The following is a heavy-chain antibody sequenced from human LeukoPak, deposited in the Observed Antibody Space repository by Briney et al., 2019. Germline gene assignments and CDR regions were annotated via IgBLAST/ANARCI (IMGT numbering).Heavy chain of an antibody. V-gene: IGHV4-34*01. CDR1: GGSFSGYS. Sequence: SETLSLTCAVYGGSFSGYSWTWIRQPPGKGLEWIGEIDRSWSTNYNPALKRRLTISVDTSKNQFSLKLSSVTAADTAVYYCARGSAAGLAYWGQGTLVTVSS. J-gene: IGHJ4*02. CDR3: ARGSAAGLAY. D-gene: IGHD6-13*01. CDR2: IDRSWST.